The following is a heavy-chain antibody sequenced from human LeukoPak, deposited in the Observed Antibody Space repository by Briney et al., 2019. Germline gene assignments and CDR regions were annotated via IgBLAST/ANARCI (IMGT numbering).Heavy chain of an antibody. CDR2: IHSSSSSI. J-gene: IGHJ3*02. CDR3: ARDRLEAGSFDI. D-gene: IGHD1-1*01. V-gene: IGHV3-48*02. CDR1: GFTFSTYI. Sequence: PGGSRRPSCAASGFTFSTYIMNWVRQAPGKGLEWISYIHSSSSSIYYADSVKGRFTISRDNAKNSLYLQMNSLRDEDTAVYYCARDRLEAGSFDIWGERWIVSVSS.